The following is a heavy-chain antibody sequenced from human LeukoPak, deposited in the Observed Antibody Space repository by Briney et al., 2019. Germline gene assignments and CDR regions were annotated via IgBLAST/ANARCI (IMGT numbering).Heavy chain of an antibody. CDR3: ARDNWNERKDY. V-gene: IGHV3-9*01. D-gene: IGHD1-1*01. CDR2: ISWNSGSI. J-gene: IGHJ4*02. CDR1: GFTFDDYA. Sequence: GGSLRLSCAASGFTFDDYAMHWVRQAPGKGLEWVSGISWNSGSIGYADSVKGRFTISRDNAKNSLYLQMNSLRAEDTAVYYCARDNWNERKDYWGQGTLVTVSS.